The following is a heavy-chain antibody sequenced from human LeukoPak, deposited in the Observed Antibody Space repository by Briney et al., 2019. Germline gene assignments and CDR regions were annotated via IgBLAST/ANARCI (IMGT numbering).Heavy chain of an antibody. V-gene: IGHV3-7*01. CDR2: IKQDGSEK. J-gene: IGHJ4*02. CDR3: ASSDIYYDFWSGYIY. Sequence: GGSLRLSCAASGFTFSSYWMSWVRQAPGKGLEWVANIKQDGSEKYYVDSVKGRFTISRDNAKNSLYLQMNSLRAEDTAVYYCASSDIYYDFWSGYIYWGQGTLVTVSS. CDR1: GFTFSSYW. D-gene: IGHD3-3*01.